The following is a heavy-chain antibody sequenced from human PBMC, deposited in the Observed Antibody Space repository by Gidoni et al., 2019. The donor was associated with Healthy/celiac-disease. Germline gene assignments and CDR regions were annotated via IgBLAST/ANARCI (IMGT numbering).Heavy chain of an antibody. V-gene: IGHV3-9*01. J-gene: IGHJ6*02. CDR1: GFTFDDYA. CDR3: AKDRGGYSSSWHHYYYGMDV. Sequence: EVQLVESGGGLVQPGRSLRLSCAASGFTFDDYAMPWVRQAPGKGLEWVSGISWNSGSIGYADSVKGRFTISRDNAKNSLYLQMNSLRAEDTALYYCAKDRGGYSSSWHHYYYGMDVWGQGTTVTVSS. D-gene: IGHD6-13*01. CDR2: ISWNSGSI.